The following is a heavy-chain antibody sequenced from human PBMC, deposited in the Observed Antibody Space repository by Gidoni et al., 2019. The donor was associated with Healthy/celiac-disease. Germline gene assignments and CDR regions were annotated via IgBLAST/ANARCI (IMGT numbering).Heavy chain of an antibody. CDR3: ARGVRGYGDYGLDY. CDR1: GGSISSGGYY. V-gene: IGHV4-31*03. D-gene: IGHD4-17*01. CDR2: IYYSGST. Sequence: QVQLQESGPGLVKPSQTLSLTCTVSGGSISSGGYYWSWIRQHPGKGLEWIGYIYYSGSTYYNPSLKSRVTISVDTSKDQFSLKLSSVTAADTAVYYCARGVRGYGDYGLDYWGQGTLVTVSS. J-gene: IGHJ4*02.